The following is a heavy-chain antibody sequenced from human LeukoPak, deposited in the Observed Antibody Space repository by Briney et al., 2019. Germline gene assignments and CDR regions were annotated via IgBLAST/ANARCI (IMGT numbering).Heavy chain of an antibody. D-gene: IGHD2-2*02. J-gene: IGHJ4*02. CDR2: MNPNSGNT. CDR1: GYTFTSYD. CDR3: ARGSGDCSSTSCYMLDY. V-gene: IGHV1-8*01. Sequence: ASVKVSCKASGYTFTSYDINWVRQDTGQGLEWMGWMNPNSGNTGYAQKFQGRVTMTRNTSISTAYMELSSLRSEDTAVYYCARGSGDCSSTSCYMLDYWGQGTLVTVSS.